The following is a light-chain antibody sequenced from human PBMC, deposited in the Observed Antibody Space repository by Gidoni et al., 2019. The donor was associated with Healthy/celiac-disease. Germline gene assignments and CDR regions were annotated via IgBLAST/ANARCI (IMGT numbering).Light chain of an antibody. CDR1: KLGDKY. V-gene: IGLV3-1*01. Sequence: SYELTQPPSVSVSPGQTASITCSGDKLGDKYACWYQQKPGQSPVLVIYQDSKRPSGIPERFSGSNSGNTATLPISGTQAMDEADYYCQAWDSSTGVFGGGTKLPVL. CDR3: QAWDSSTGV. J-gene: IGLJ3*02. CDR2: QDS.